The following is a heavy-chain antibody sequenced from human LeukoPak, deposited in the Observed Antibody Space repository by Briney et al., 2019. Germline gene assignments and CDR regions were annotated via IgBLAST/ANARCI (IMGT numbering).Heavy chain of an antibody. V-gene: IGHV3-21*01. CDR1: GFTFSNYS. Sequence: PGGSLRLSCAASGFTFSNYSMNWVRQAPGKGLEWVSSISSSSSYIYYADSVKGRFTISRDNAKNSLYLQMNSLRAEDTAVYYWASPSVRTAHAFDFWGQGTMVTVSS. CDR2: ISSSSSYI. J-gene: IGHJ3*01. CDR3: ASPSVRTAHAFDF. D-gene: IGHD6-19*01.